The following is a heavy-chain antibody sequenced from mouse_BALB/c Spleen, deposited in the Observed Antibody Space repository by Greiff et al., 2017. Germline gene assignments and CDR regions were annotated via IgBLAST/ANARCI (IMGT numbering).Heavy chain of an antibody. D-gene: IGHD2-1*01. J-gene: IGHJ2*01. CDR3: ARSGNYEGNFDY. CDR2: ISSGSSTI. V-gene: IGHV5-17*02. CDR1: GFTFSSFG. Sequence: EVKLVESGGGLVQPGGSRKLSCAASGFTFSSFGMHWVRQAPEKGLEWVAYISSGSSTIYYADTVKGRFTISRDNPKNTLFLQMTSLRSEDTAMYYCARSGNYEGNFDYWGQGTTLTVSS.